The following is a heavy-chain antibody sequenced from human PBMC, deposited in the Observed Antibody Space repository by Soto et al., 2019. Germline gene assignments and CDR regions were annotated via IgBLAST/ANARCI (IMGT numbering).Heavy chain of an antibody. V-gene: IGHV4-34*01. CDR2: INHSGST. Sequence: SETLSLTCAVYGGSFSGYYWSWIRQPPGKGLEWIGEINHSGSTDYNPSLKSRVTISVDTSKNQFSLKLSSVTAADTAVYYCARESLRFLEWLQRGNWFDPWGQGTLVTVSS. D-gene: IGHD3-3*01. CDR3: ARESLRFLEWLQRGNWFDP. CDR1: GGSFSGYY. J-gene: IGHJ5*02.